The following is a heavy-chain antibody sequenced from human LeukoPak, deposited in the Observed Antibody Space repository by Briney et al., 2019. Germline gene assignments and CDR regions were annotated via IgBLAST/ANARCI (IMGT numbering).Heavy chain of an antibody. D-gene: IGHD6-19*01. J-gene: IGHJ6*02. V-gene: IGHV3-30*18. CDR2: ISYDGSNK. CDR3: AKDQAHGIAVFWGMDV. Sequence: PGKSLRLSCAASGFIFSSYGMHWVRQAPGKGLEWVAVISYDGSNKYYADSVKGRFTISRDNSKNTLYLQMNSLRAEGTAVYYCAKDQAHGIAVFWGMDVWGQGTTATVSS. CDR1: GFIFSSYG.